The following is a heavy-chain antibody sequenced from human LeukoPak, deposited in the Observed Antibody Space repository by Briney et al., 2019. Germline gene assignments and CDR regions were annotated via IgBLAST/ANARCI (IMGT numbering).Heavy chain of an antibody. D-gene: IGHD3-16*01. Sequence: SETLSLTCAVSGGSITQTNYWPWVRQPPGKGLEWIGEVNLQGSTNYNPSLMGRVPISVDTSENHVSLQLTSVTAADTAVYYCAREGGPYRPLDYSGQGTLVTVS. CDR1: GGSITQTNY. CDR3: AREGGPYRPLDY. J-gene: IGHJ4*02. V-gene: IGHV4-4*02. CDR2: VNLQGST.